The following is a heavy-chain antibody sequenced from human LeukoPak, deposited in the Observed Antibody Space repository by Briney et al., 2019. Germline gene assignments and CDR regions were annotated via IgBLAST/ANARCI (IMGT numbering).Heavy chain of an antibody. CDR2: INSDGSSA. Sequence: PGGSLRLSCAASGYTFSSYWMHWVRQAPGKGLVWVSRINSDGSSASYADSVKGRFTISRDNAKNTLYLQMNSLRAEDTAVYYCARDSGYYYFDYWGQGTLVTVSS. CDR1: GYTFSSYW. D-gene: IGHD5-12*01. V-gene: IGHV3-74*01. J-gene: IGHJ4*02. CDR3: ARDSGYYYFDY.